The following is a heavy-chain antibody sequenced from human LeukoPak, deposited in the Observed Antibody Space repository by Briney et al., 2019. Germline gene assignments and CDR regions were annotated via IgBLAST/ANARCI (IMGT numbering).Heavy chain of an antibody. J-gene: IGHJ4*02. V-gene: IGHV4-59*12. CDR3: ARSSPLLAAADY. CDR1: GGSISNYY. D-gene: IGHD6-13*01. CDR2: IYHSGST. Sequence: SETLSLTCTVSGGSISNYYWSWIRQPPGKGLEWIGEIYHSGSTNYNPSLKSRVTISVDKSKNQFSLKLSSVTAADTAVYYCARSSPLLAAADYWGQGTLVTVPS.